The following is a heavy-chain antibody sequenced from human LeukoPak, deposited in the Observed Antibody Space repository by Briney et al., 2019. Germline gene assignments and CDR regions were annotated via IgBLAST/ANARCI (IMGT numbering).Heavy chain of an antibody. Sequence: GGSLRLSCAASGFTFSDYYMSWIRQAPGKGLEWVSYISSSGSTIYYADSVKGRFTVSRDNAMNSLYLQMNSLRAEDTSVYYCAREECSGGSCYWNYYYYYYMDVWGKGTTVTVSS. CDR1: GFTFSDYY. CDR3: AREECSGGSCYWNYYYYYYMDV. V-gene: IGHV3-11*04. J-gene: IGHJ6*03. CDR2: ISSSGSTI. D-gene: IGHD2-15*01.